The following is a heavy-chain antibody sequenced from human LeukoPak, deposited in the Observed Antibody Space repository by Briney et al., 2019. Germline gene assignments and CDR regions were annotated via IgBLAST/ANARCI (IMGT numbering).Heavy chain of an antibody. Sequence: PGGSLRLSCAASGFTFSSYWMNWVRQAPGKGLVWVSRIASDGSSTTYADSVKGRFTISRDNAKNSLYLQMNSLRAEDTAVYYCARDSNPYGMDVWGQGTTATVSS. D-gene: IGHD1-14*01. CDR3: ARDSNPYGMDV. V-gene: IGHV3-74*01. CDR2: IASDGSST. CDR1: GFTFSSYW. J-gene: IGHJ6*02.